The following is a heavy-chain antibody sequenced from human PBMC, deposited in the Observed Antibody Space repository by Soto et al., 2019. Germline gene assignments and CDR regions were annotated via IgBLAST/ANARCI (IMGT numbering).Heavy chain of an antibody. D-gene: IGHD3-10*01. Sequence: TLSLTCTVSGGSISSYYWSWIRQPPGKGLEWIGYIYYSGSTNYNPSLKSRVTISVDTSKNQFSLKLSSVTAADTAVYYCARVWGGAFDIWGQGTMVTVSS. CDR3: ARVWGGAFDI. CDR2: IYYSGST. J-gene: IGHJ3*02. V-gene: IGHV4-59*01. CDR1: GGSISSYY.